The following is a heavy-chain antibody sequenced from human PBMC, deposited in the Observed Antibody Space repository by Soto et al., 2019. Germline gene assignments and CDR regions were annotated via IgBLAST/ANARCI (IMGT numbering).Heavy chain of an antibody. CDR1: GGTFTSYT. CDR3: ATSYGSVSAHFDY. J-gene: IGHJ4*02. V-gene: IGHV1-69*02. CDR2: IIPILRMA. D-gene: IGHD3-10*01. Sequence: QVQLVQSGAEVKMPGSSVKVSCTASGGTFTSYTFSWVRQVPGQGLEWMGRIIPILRMADFAQKFQGRVTINADESTSTVYMKLSSLRSEDTAVYYCATSYGSVSAHFDYWGQGTLVTVS.